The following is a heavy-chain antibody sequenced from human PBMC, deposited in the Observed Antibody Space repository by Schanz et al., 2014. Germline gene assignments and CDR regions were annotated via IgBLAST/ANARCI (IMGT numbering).Heavy chain of an antibody. CDR2: ISGSGVTI. V-gene: IGHV3-NL1*01. D-gene: IGHD3-3*01. CDR3: ARYGFRKFGVVYGLAV. Sequence: QAQLVESGGGVVQPGRSLRLSCAASGFTFSSYGMHWVRQAPGKGLEWVSVISGSGVTIYYADSVKGRFTISRDNSKNTLYLQMNSLRAEDTAVYYCARYGFRKFGVVYGLAVWGQGTTVTVSS. CDR1: GFTFSSYG. J-gene: IGHJ6*02.